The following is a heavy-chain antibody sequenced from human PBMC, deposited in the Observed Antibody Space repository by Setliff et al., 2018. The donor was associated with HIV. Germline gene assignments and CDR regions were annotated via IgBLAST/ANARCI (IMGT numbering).Heavy chain of an antibody. V-gene: IGHV1-3*01. Sequence: GASVKVSCKAFGYTFSTNAIHWVRQAPGQRIEWMGYINAGDDNTRYSEKFQGRVTMTTDTSTSTAYMELRSLRSDDTAGYYCAREIGDYYDSSGYYPPTDYYYGMDVWGQGTTVTVSS. CDR1: GYTFSTNA. CDR3: AREIGDYYDSSGYYPPTDYYYGMDV. J-gene: IGHJ6*02. D-gene: IGHD3-22*01. CDR2: INAGDDNT.